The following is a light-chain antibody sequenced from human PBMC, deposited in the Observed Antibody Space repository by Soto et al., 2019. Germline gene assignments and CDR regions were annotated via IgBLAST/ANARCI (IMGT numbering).Light chain of an antibody. J-gene: IGLJ2*01. CDR2: EVS. Sequence: QSVLTQPASVSGSPGQSITISCTGTSSDVGGYNYVSWYQQHPGKAPKLMIYEVSNRPSGVSNRFSGSKSGNTASLTISGLQAEDEADYYCTSYTSSSTLLFGGGTQRTVL. CDR3: TSYTSSSTLL. CDR1: SSDVGGYNY. V-gene: IGLV2-14*01.